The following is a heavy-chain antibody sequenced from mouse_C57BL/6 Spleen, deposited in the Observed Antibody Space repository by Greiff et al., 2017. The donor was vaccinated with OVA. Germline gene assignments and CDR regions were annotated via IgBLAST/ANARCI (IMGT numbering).Heavy chain of an antibody. V-gene: IGHV1-42*01. CDR3: ARESYYDYDPHWYFDV. Sequence: VQLKESGPELVKPGASVKISCKASGYSFTGYYMNWVKQSPEKSLEWIGEINPSTGGTTYNQKFKAKAPLTVDKSSSTAYMQLKSLTSEDSAVYYCARESYYDYDPHWYFDVWGTGTTVTVSS. D-gene: IGHD2-4*01. CDR1: GYSFTGYY. J-gene: IGHJ1*03. CDR2: INPSTGGT.